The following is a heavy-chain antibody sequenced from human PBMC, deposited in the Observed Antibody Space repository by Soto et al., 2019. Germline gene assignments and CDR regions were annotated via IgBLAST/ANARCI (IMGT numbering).Heavy chain of an antibody. J-gene: IGHJ6*02. Sequence: GASLKVSCKASGYTFTSYYMLWVRQAPGQGLEWMGIINPSGGSTSYAQKFQGRVTMTRDTSTSTVYMELSSLRSEDTAVYYCARGVTNDRSYYYYYVMDVWGQGTTVTVSS. V-gene: IGHV1-46*01. CDR1: GYTFTSYY. CDR2: INPSGGST. CDR3: ARGVTNDRSYYYYYVMDV. D-gene: IGHD3-22*01.